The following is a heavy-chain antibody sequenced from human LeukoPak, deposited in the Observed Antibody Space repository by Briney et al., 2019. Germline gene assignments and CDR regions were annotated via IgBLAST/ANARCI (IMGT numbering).Heavy chain of an antibody. CDR1: GFTFSSYW. Sequence: GGSLRLSCAASGFTFSSYWIHWVRQAPGKGLAWVSRVNSDGSTTTYADSVKGRFTISRDNAKNTVYLQMNSLRAEDTGVYYCARTTYTSSGFDFWGQGTLVTVSS. CDR2: VNSDGSTT. V-gene: IGHV3-74*03. D-gene: IGHD6-13*01. J-gene: IGHJ4*02. CDR3: ARTTYTSSGFDF.